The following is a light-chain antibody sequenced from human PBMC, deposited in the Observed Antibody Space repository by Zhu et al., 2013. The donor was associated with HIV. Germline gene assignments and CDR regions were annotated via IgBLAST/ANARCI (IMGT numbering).Light chain of an antibody. J-gene: IGKJ2*01. Sequence: EIVLTQSPGTLSLSPGERATLSCRASQSVSSNYLAWYQQRGGRAPRLLIYGASSRATGISDRFSGSGSGTDFTLTISRLEPEDSAVYHCQQYGYPPXIFGQGTKLEIK. CDR1: QSVSSNY. CDR2: GAS. CDR3: QQYGYPPXI. V-gene: IGKV3-20*01.